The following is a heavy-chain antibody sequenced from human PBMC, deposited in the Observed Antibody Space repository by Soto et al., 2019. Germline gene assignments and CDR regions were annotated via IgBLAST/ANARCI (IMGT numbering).Heavy chain of an antibody. Sequence: SSVKPSSKAPFGTFTNSAIRSLRPAPARENKWMGGIIPIFGTANYAQKFQGRVTITADESTSTAYMELSSLRSEDTAVYYCARLYYYDSSGYYYVDPGHDAFDIRGQGTMVTVSS. CDR2: IIPIFGTA. V-gene: IGHV1-69*13. CDR1: FGTFTNSA. J-gene: IGHJ3*02. CDR3: ARLYYYDSSGYYYVDPGHDAFDI. D-gene: IGHD3-22*01.